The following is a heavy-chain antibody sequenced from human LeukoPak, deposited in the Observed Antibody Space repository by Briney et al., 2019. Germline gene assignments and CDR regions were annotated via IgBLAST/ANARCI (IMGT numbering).Heavy chain of an antibody. CDR2: IYYSGST. D-gene: IGHD6-13*01. J-gene: IGHJ4*02. CDR3: ARHLMSLAAADPTTFDY. V-gene: IGHV4-39*01. Sequence: PSETLSLTCTVSGGSVSSGSYYWSWIRQPPGKGLEWIGYIYYSGSTYYNPSLKSRVTISVDTSKNQFSLKLSSVTAADTAVYYCARHLMSLAAADPTTFDYWGQGTLVTVSS. CDR1: GGSVSSGSYY.